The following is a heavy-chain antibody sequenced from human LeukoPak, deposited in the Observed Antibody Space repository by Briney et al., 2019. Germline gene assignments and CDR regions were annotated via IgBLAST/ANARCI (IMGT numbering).Heavy chain of an antibody. J-gene: IGHJ4*02. V-gene: IGHV1-3*01. CDR1: GYTFTSYG. CDR3: AREDGYYYDSSGYRY. CDR2: INAGNGNT. Sequence: ASVKVSCKASGYTFTSYGISWVRQAPGQGLEWMGWINAGNGNTKYSQKFQGRVTITRDTSASTAYMELSSLRSEDTAVYYCAREDGYYYDSSGYRYWGQGTLVTVSS. D-gene: IGHD3-22*01.